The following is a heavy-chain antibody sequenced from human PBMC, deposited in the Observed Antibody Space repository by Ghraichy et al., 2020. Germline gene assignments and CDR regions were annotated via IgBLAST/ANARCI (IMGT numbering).Heavy chain of an antibody. CDR2: VSPNSGDT. CDR1: GYYFTGYH. J-gene: IGHJ4*02. CDR3: ARDQAYCSGGTCFPSDY. D-gene: IGHD2-21*01. V-gene: IGHV1-2*02. Sequence: ASVKVSCKASGYYFTGYHIHWVRQAPGQGFEWMGWVSPNSGDTDYAQTFRGRVTMTTDTFTSTAYMELRSLRSDDTAVYYCARDQAYCSGGTCFPSDYWGQGTPVTVSS.